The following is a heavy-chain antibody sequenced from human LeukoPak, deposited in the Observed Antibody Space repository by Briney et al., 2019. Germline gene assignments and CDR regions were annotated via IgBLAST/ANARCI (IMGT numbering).Heavy chain of an antibody. CDR1: GGSITGGGYS. Sequence: SETLSLTCAVSGGSITGGGYSWSWVRQPPGKGLEWIGNKYYRGSTSYNPSLESRVTISIDISKNHFSLNPTSVTAADTAVYYCASGYDGSGSPSDYWGRGTLVIVSS. CDR3: ASGYDGSGSPSDY. V-gene: IGHV4-30-2*01. D-gene: IGHD3-22*01. J-gene: IGHJ4*02. CDR2: KYYRGST.